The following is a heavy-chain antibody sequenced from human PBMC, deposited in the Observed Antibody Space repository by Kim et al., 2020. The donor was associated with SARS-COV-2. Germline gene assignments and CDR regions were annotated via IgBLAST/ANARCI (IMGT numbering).Heavy chain of an antibody. J-gene: IGHJ4*02. D-gene: IGHD3-16*01. CDR3: AKGSTWVISTGEYYFDY. Sequence: GGSLRLSCAASAFTFNNYAMSWVRQAPGKGLEWVSAISGSGGSTYYADSVKGRFTISRDNSRDTVYLQMNSLRDEDTAVYYCAKGSTWVISTGEYYFDYWGQGTLVTVSS. V-gene: IGHV3-23*01. CDR1: AFTFNNYA. CDR2: ISGSGGST.